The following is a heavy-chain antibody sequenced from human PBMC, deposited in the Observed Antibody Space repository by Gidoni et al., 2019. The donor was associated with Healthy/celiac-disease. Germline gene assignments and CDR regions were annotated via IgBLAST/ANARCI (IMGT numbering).Heavy chain of an antibody. Sequence: QVQLVESGGGVVQPGRSLRLSCAASGFTFSSYGMHWVRQAPGKGLEWVAVISYDGSNKYYADSVKGRFTISRDNSKNTLYLQMNSLRAEDTAVYYCAKGRYSSSWSFDYWGQGTLVTVSS. CDR3: AKGRYSSSWSFDY. V-gene: IGHV3-30*18. J-gene: IGHJ4*02. CDR1: GFTFSSYG. CDR2: ISYDGSNK. D-gene: IGHD6-13*01.